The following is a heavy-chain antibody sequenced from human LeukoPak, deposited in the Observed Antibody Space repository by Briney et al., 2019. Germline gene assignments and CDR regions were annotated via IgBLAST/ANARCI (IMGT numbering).Heavy chain of an antibody. CDR3: ARVPGSGSYDY. J-gene: IGHJ4*02. V-gene: IGHV4-34*01. D-gene: IGHD1-26*01. CDR2: TNHSGST. Sequence: ASETLSLTCAVYGGSFSGYYWSWIRQPPGKGLEWIGETNHSGSTNYNPSLKSRVTISVDTSKNQFSLKLSSVTAADTAVYYCARVPGSGSYDYWGQGTLVTVSS. CDR1: GGSFSGYY.